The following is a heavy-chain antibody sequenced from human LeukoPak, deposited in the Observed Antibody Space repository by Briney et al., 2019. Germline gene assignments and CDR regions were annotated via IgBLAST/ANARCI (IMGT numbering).Heavy chain of an antibody. V-gene: IGHV3-9*01. J-gene: IGHJ4*02. CDR1: GFTFDDYA. Sequence: PGRSLRLSCAASGFTFDDYAMHWVRQAPGKGPEWVSGISWNSGTIGYADSVKGRFTISRDNAKTSLYLEMNSLRAEDTDFYYCGKDIRPGGLYGGNGGIDYWGPGTLVTVSS. CDR3: GKDIRPGGLYGGNGGIDY. CDR2: ISWNSGTI. D-gene: IGHD4-23*01.